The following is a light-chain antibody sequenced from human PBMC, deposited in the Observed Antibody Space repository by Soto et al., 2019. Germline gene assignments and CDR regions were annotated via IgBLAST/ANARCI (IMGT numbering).Light chain of an antibody. Sequence: EVVLTPSPGTLSLSPGERATLSCAASQSVTSTYLAWYQQKPGQAPRLLIYGASTRATGIPDRFSGGGSGTDFTLTISRLESEDFAVYYCQQYGSSPWTFGQGGKVDI. V-gene: IGKV3-20*01. CDR1: QSVTSTY. CDR3: QQYGSSPWT. CDR2: GAS. J-gene: IGKJ1*01.